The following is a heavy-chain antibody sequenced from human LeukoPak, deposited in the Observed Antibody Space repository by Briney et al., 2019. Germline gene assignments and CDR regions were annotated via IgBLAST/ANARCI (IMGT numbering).Heavy chain of an antibody. CDR3: AGDPGGESSGPFFDF. CDR2: ISYDGSNK. D-gene: IGHD3-22*01. V-gene: IGHV3-30-3*01. CDR1: GFTFSSYA. J-gene: IGHJ4*02. Sequence: GGSLRLSCAASGFTFSSYAMHWVRQAPGKGLEWVAVISYDGSNKYYADSVKGRFTISRDNSKNTLYLQMNSLRAEDTAVYYCAGDPGGESSGPFFDFWGQGTLVTVSS.